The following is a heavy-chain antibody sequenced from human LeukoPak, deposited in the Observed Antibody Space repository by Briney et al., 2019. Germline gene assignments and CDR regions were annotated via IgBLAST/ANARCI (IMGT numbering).Heavy chain of an antibody. CDR2: ISGSGGST. V-gene: IGHV3-23*01. J-gene: IGHJ5*02. Sequence: GGSLRLSCAASGFTFSSYAMSWVRQAPGKGLEWASAISGSGGSTYYADSVKGRFTISRDNSKNTLYLQMNSLRAEDTAVYYCAKDQYSGSYSRFDPWGQGTLVTVSS. D-gene: IGHD1-26*01. CDR3: AKDQYSGSYSRFDP. CDR1: GFTFSSYA.